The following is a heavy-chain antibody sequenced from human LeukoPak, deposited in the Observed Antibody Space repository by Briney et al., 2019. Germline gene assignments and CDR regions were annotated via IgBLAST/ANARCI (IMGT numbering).Heavy chain of an antibody. J-gene: IGHJ4*02. CDR1: GFTFSSYG. D-gene: IGHD2/OR15-2a*01. V-gene: IGHV3-64*01. CDR3: AGCTTSNCYFFDY. Sequence: GGSLRLSCAASGFTFSSYGMHWVRQAPGKGLEYVSAISGNGGSTYYANSVKGRFTISRDNSKSTLYLQMGSLRAEDMAVYHCAGCTTSNCYFFDYWGQGTLVTVSS. CDR2: ISGNGGST.